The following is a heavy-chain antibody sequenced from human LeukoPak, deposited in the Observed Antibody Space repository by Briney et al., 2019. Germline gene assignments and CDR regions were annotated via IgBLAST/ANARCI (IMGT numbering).Heavy chain of an antibody. J-gene: IGHJ4*02. Sequence: KPSETLSLTCSVSGGSISSYYWSWIRQPPGKGPEWIGDIYYSGSTSDNPSLKSRVTISVDTSKNQFSLKLSSVTAADTAVYYCARDMNLGGFDYWGQGTLVTVSS. CDR3: ARDMNLGGFDY. CDR2: IYYSGST. D-gene: IGHD2-15*01. CDR1: GGSISSYY. V-gene: IGHV4-59*01.